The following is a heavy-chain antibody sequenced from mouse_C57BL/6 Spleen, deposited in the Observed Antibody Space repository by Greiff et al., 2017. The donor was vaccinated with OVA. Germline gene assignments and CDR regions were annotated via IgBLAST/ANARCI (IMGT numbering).Heavy chain of an antibody. J-gene: IGHJ4*01. V-gene: IGHV1-64*01. D-gene: IGHD3-3*01. CDR3: ARGWAYAMDY. CDR1: GYTFTSYW. CDR2: IHPNSGST. Sequence: VKLQESGAELVKPGASVKLSCKASGYTFTSYWMHWVKQRPGQGLEWIGMIHPNSGSTNYNEKFKSKATLTVDKSSSTAYMQLSSLTSEDSAVYYCARGWAYAMDYWGQGTSVTVSS.